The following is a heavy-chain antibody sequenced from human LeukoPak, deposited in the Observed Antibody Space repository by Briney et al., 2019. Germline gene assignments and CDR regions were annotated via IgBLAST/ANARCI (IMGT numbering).Heavy chain of an antibody. CDR3: ARDCSSTSCPPYYYYYMDV. V-gene: IGHV1-3*01. CDR1: GYTFTSYA. Sequence: ASVKVSCKASGYTFTSYAMHWVRQAPGQRLEWMGWINAGNGNTKYSQKFQGRVTITRDTSASTAYMELSSLRSEDTAVYYCARDCSSTSCPPYYYYYMDVWGKGTTVTVSS. J-gene: IGHJ6*03. CDR2: INAGNGNT. D-gene: IGHD2-2*01.